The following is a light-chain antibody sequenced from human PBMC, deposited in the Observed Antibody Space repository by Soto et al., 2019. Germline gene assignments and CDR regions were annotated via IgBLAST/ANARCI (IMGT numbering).Light chain of an antibody. Sequence: EIVLTQSPGTLSLSPGERATLFCRASQSVSASYLAWYQQNPGQAPRLLIYGASGRVTGNPDRFSGSGSGTDFTLTISRLEPGDFAVYYCQQYDSSPQTFGQGTKVEIK. CDR1: QSVSASY. V-gene: IGKV3-20*01. J-gene: IGKJ1*01. CDR2: GAS. CDR3: QQYDSSPQT.